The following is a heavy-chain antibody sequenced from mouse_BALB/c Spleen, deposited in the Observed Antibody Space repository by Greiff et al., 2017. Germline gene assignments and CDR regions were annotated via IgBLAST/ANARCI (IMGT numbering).Heavy chain of an antibody. Sequence: QVQLKESGAELVKPGASVKLSCKASGYTFTSYYMYWVKQRPGQGLEWIGEINPSNGGTNFNEKFKSKATLTVDKSSSTAYMQLSSLTSEDSAVYYCTRRGTYYFDYWGQGTTLTVSS. CDR3: TRRGTYYFDY. J-gene: IGHJ2*01. CDR2: INPSNGGT. CDR1: GYTFTSYY. D-gene: IGHD1-1*01. V-gene: IGHV1S81*02.